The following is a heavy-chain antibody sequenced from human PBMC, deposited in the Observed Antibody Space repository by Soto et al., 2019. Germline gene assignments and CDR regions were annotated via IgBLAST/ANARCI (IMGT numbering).Heavy chain of an antibody. D-gene: IGHD3-22*01. J-gene: IGHJ6*04. CDR1: GFTFDDYT. CDR3: AKDSGDYDSSGYYYYYGMDV. V-gene: IGHV3-43*01. CDR2: ISWDGGST. Sequence: GGSLRLSCAASGFTFDDYTMHWVRQAPGKGLEWVSLISWDGGSTYYADSVKGRFTFSRDNSKNSLYLQMNSLRTEDTALYYCAKDSGDYDSSGYYYYYGMDVWGKGTTVTVSS.